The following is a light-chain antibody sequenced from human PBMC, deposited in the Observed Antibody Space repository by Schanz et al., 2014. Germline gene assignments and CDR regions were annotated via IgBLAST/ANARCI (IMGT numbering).Light chain of an antibody. CDR2: DAS. J-gene: IGKJ3*01. V-gene: IGKV3-20*01. CDR1: QSVSSSY. Sequence: EIVMTQSPATLSVSPGERATLSCRASQSVSSSYLAWYQQKPGQAPRLLIYDASNRATGIPARFSGSGSGTDFTLTISRLEPEDSAVYYCHQYGTSPFTFGPGTTVDIK. CDR3: HQYGTSPFT.